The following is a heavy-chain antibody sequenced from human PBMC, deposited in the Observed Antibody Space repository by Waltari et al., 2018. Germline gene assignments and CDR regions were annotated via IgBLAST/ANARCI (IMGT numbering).Heavy chain of an antibody. CDR3: AKNFPTPYYFDY. CDR1: RFTFISSN. Sequence: EVQLVESGGGLVKPGGSLRLSCVASRFTFISSNLNWLRQAPGKGLEWVSSISSSSNYIYYADSVRGRFTISRDNAKNSLYLQMNSLRAEDTAVYYCAKNFPTPYYFDYWGQGTLVTVSS. CDR2: ISSSSNYI. V-gene: IGHV3-21*01. J-gene: IGHJ4*02.